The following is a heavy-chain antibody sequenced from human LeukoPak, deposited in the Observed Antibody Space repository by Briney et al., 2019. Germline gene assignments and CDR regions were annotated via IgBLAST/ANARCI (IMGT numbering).Heavy chain of an antibody. Sequence: SQTLSLTCTVSGGSVGSDNSYWNWIRQPAGKGLEWIGRIYADGSSTYYNPSLKSRVTISVDTSKNQFSLNLYSVTAADTAVFYCARSYYYDYRQIDYWGQGTLVTVSS. V-gene: IGHV4-61*02. CDR3: ARSYYYDYRQIDY. J-gene: IGHJ4*02. CDR1: GGSVGSDNSY. D-gene: IGHD3-22*01. CDR2: IYADGSST.